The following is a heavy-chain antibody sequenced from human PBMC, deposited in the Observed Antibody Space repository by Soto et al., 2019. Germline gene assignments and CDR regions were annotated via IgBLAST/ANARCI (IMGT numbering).Heavy chain of an antibody. CDR3: ARDLPGYCTSTSCFYGMDV. CDR1: GYTFTSYA. CDR2: VNSGNGDT. V-gene: IGHV1-3*01. J-gene: IGHJ6*02. D-gene: IGHD2-2*01. Sequence: ASVKVSCKASGYTFTSYAIHWVRQAPGQRLECMGWVNSGNGDTKYSQKFQGRVTITRDTSAGTAYMELSSLRSEDTAVYYCARDLPGYCTSTSCFYGMDVWGQGTPVTVYS.